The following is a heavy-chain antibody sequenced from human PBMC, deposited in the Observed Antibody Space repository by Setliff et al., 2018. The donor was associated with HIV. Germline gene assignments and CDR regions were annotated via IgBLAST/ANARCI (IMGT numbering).Heavy chain of an antibody. CDR3: ARGRGRHCPGGRCFSGGVDI. Sequence: SETLSLTCTVYGGSLTNYYWTWIRQSPGKGLEWIGEIVDSGSATYNPSLQSRVSISLDTSKRQFSLKLSSVTVADSGLYYCARGRGRHCPGGRCFSGGVDIWGQGSPVTVSS. CDR1: GGSLTNYY. J-gene: IGHJ4*02. CDR2: IVDSGSA. V-gene: IGHV4-59*12. D-gene: IGHD3-10*01.